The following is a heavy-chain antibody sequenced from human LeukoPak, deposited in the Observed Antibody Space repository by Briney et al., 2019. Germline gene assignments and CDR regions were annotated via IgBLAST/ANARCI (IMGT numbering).Heavy chain of an antibody. CDR2: ISYDGSNK. CDR1: GFTFSSYG. J-gene: IGHJ4*02. D-gene: IGHD6-19*01. V-gene: IGHV3-30*18. Sequence: GGSLRLSCAASGFTFSSYGMHWVRQAPGKGLERVAVISYDGSNKYYADSVKGRFTISRDNSKNTLYLQMNSLRAEDTAVYYCAKGSSGWYEDYWGQGTLVTVSS. CDR3: AKGSSGWYEDY.